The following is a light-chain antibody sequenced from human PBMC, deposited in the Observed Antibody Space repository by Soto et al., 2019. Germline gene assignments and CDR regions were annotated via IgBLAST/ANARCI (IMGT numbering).Light chain of an antibody. CDR3: SSFAGTNSFV. Sequence: QSALTQPPSASGSPGQSVTISCTGTSSDVGGYNYVSWYQQRPGKAPKLIIYEVSKRPSGVPDRVFGSKSGNTASLTVSGLQTEDEADYYCSSFAGTNSFVFGTGTKVTV. CDR1: SSDVGGYNY. V-gene: IGLV2-8*01. CDR2: EVS. J-gene: IGLJ1*01.